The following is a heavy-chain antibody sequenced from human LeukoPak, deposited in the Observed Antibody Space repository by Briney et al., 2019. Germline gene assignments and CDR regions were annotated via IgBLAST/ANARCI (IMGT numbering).Heavy chain of an antibody. CDR3: ARIMVNPMVVPAAISYFDY. D-gene: IGHD2-2*01. CDR2: IYYSGST. CDR1: GGSISSYY. J-gene: IGHJ4*02. Sequence: PSETLSLTCTVSGGSISSYYWSWIRQPPGKGLEWIGYIYYSGSTNYNPSLKSRVTISVDTSKNQFSLKLSSVTAADTAVYYCARIMVNPMVVPAAISYFDYWGQGTLVTVSS. V-gene: IGHV4-59*01.